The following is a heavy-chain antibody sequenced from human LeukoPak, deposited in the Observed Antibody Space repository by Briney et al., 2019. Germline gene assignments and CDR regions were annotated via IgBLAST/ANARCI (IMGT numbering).Heavy chain of an antibody. Sequence: GSSVKVSCKASGGTFSSYAISWVRQAPGQGLEWMGRIIPIFGTANYAQKFQGRVTITTDESTSTAYMELSSLRSEDTAVYYCAVRTGSAHDAFDIWGQGTMVTVSS. CDR3: AVRTGSAHDAFDI. D-gene: IGHD1-14*01. CDR2: IIPIFGTA. J-gene: IGHJ3*02. V-gene: IGHV1-69*05. CDR1: GGTFSSYA.